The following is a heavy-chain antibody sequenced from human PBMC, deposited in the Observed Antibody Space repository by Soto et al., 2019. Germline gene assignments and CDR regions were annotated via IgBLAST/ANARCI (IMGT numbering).Heavy chain of an antibody. CDR1: GFTFSSYW. J-gene: IGHJ6*02. D-gene: IGHD3-3*01. V-gene: IGHV3-7*03. Sequence: GESRKISCAASGFTFSSYWMSWVRQAPGKGLEWVANIKQDGSEKYYVDSVKGRFTISRDNAKNSLYLQMNSLRAEDTAVYYCAREKFITIFGVVMGYYYYGMHVWGQVTTVSVS. CDR2: IKQDGSEK. CDR3: AREKFITIFGVVMGYYYYGMHV.